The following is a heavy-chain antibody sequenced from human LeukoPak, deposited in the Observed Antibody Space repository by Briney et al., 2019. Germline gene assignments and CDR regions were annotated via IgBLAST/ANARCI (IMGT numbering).Heavy chain of an antibody. CDR3: AKPIPGVAAAGDY. CDR1: GFIFSGYD. V-gene: IGHV3-30*02. CDR2: IRHDEIKK. J-gene: IGHJ4*02. Sequence: GGSLRLSCAASGFIFSGYDLHWVRQAPGKGLEWVAYIRHDEIKKEYTDSVKGRFTISRNNSKNTLYLQMNSLRAEDTAVYYCAKPIPGVAAAGDYWGQGTLVTVSS. D-gene: IGHD6-13*01.